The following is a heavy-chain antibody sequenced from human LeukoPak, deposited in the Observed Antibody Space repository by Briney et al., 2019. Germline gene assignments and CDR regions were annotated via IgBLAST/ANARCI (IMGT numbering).Heavy chain of an antibody. CDR2: ISAYNGNT. D-gene: IGHD3-16*01. V-gene: IGHV1-18*01. J-gene: IGHJ4*02. CDR1: GYTFTSYG. Sequence: GASVKVSCKASGYTFTSYGISWVRQAPGQGLEWMGWISAYNGNTNYAQKLQGRVTMTTDTSTSTAYMELRSLRSDDTAVYYCARLIGPGAPGFKSGPKGYFDYWGQGTLVTVSS. CDR3: ARLIGPGAPGFKSGPKGYFDY.